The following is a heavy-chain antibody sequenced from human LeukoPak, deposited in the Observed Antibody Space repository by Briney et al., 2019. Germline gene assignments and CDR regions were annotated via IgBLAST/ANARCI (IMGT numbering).Heavy chain of an antibody. J-gene: IGHJ5*02. V-gene: IGHV3-73*01. Sequence: GGSLRLSCAASGFTFSGSAMHWVRQASGKGLEWVGRIRSKANSYATAYAASVKGRFTISRDDSKNTAYLQMNSLKTEDTAVYYCIRQIAVAHDWFDPWGQGTLVTVSS. CDR1: GFTFSGSA. D-gene: IGHD6-19*01. CDR2: IRSKANSYAT. CDR3: IRQIAVAHDWFDP.